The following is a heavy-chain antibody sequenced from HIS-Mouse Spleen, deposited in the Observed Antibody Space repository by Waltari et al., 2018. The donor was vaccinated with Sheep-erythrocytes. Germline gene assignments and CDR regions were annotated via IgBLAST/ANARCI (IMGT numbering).Heavy chain of an antibody. J-gene: IGHJ4*02. CDR3: AREPPYSSSWYFDY. CDR1: GFTFSDYY. Sequence: QVQLVESGGGLVKPGGSLRLSCAASGFTFSDYYMSWIRQAPGKGMEWVAYISSSGSTVYYADAVKGRVTISRDNAKNSLYLQMNSLRAEDTAVYYCAREPPYSSSWYFDYWGQGTLVTVSS. D-gene: IGHD6-13*01. V-gene: IGHV3-11*01. CDR2: ISSSGSTV.